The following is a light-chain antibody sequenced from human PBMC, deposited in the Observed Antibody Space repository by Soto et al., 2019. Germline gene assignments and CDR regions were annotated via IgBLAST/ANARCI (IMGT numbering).Light chain of an antibody. CDR3: QQYCSSPWT. V-gene: IGKV3-20*01. CDR1: QTIRSNY. Sequence: ETVLTQSPGTLSLSPGERATLSCRASQTIRSNYLAWYRQTPGQAPRLLIYGASNRATGIADRFSGSGSGTDFTLIISRLEPEDFALYYFQQYCSSPWTFGQGTKVQIK. CDR2: GAS. J-gene: IGKJ1*01.